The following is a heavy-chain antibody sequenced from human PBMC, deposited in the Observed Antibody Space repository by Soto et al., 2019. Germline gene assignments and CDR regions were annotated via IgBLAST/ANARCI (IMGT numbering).Heavy chain of an antibody. J-gene: IGHJ4*02. V-gene: IGHV2-5*02. Sequence: ESGPTLVNPSQTLTVTCTFSGFSLRTSGVGVGWIRQPPGKALEWLALIYLDGDNRYSPSLKRRLTITKDTSKNQVVLTMTNMDPVDTATYFCVHRQAHGDYFQYWGLGTLVTVSS. CDR3: VHRQAHGDYFQY. CDR1: GFSLRTSGVG. D-gene: IGHD4-17*01. CDR2: IYLDGDN.